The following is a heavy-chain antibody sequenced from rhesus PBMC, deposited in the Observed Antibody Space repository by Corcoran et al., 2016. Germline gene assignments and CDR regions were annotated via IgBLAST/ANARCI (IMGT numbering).Heavy chain of an antibody. D-gene: IGHD3-3*01. V-gene: IGHV4S12*01. J-gene: IGHJ3*01. CDR2: ILSRSGNT. CDR1: GGSISGGYYY. Sequence: QVQLQESGPGLVKPSETLSLTCAVSGGSISGGYYYWSWIRQPPGKGREWIGGILSRSGNTYPNPALKSRVTSSKATSKNQFSLKLSSVTAADTAVYYCAREGLIFGLSNAFDFWGQGLRVTVSS. CDR3: AREGLIFGLSNAFDF.